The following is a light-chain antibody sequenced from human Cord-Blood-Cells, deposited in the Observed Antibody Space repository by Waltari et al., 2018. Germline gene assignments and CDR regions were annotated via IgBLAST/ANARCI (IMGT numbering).Light chain of an antibody. CDR2: EGS. CDR1: SSDVGSYNL. V-gene: IGLV2-23*01. CDR3: CSYAGSSIL. Sequence: QSALTQPASVSGSPGHSITISCTGTSSDVGSYNLVSWYQQHPGKAPNLMIYEGSKRPSGVSNRFSGSKSGNTASLTISGLQAEDEADYYCCSYAGSSILFGGGTKLTVL. J-gene: IGLJ2*01.